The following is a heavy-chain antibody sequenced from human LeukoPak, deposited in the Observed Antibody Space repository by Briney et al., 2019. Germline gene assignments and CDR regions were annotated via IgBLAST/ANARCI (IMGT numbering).Heavy chain of an antibody. D-gene: IGHD1-1*01. CDR1: GFTFSSYK. CDR2: ISNGGLSI. CDR3: GRVPRTTHAFDV. J-gene: IGHJ3*01. Sequence: GGSLRLSCAASGFTFSSYKMNCVRQAPGKGLEWVSYISNGGLSIYYADSVKGRFTISRDNAKNSVYLQMNSLRAEDTAVYYCGRVPRTTHAFDVWGQGTMVTVSS. V-gene: IGHV3-48*03.